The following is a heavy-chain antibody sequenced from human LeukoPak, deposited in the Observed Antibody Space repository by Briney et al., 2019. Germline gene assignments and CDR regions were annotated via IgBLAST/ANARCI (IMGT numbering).Heavy chain of an antibody. Sequence: GGSLRLSCAASGFTFSTYSMHWVRQAPGKGLEWVAVISSDGSITSYGDSVKGRFTISRDNAKNTLYLQMSSLRAEDTAVYYCAKGQNYFGSGSRPDYWGQGTLVTVSS. J-gene: IGHJ4*02. CDR3: AKGQNYFGSGSRPDY. V-gene: IGHV3-30-3*01. D-gene: IGHD3-10*01. CDR2: ISSDGSIT. CDR1: GFTFSTYS.